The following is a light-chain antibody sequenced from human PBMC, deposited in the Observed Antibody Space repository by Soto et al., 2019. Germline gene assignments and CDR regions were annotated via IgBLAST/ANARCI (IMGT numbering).Light chain of an antibody. CDR3: LPYNDWPVYT. CDR1: QSVSTH. J-gene: IGKJ2*01. Sequence: EVVMTQSPVNLSVSPGERATLSCRASQSVSTHLAWYQQKPGQAPKLLIYAASTRVTGISARFSGSGSWTEFSLTISSLQSEDFGSYYCLPYNDWPVYTFGQGTNVEVK. CDR2: AAS. V-gene: IGKV3-15*01.